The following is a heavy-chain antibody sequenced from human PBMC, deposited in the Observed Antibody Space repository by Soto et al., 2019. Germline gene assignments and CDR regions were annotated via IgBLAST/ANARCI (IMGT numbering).Heavy chain of an antibody. J-gene: IGHJ4*02. V-gene: IGHV3-7*05. Sequence: GGSLRLSCAASGFTFSDYWMTWVRQAPGKGLEWVANIKKDGGEKYYVDSVKGRFTISRDNAQNSVSLQMSSLRAEDTAVYYCARTGTSHYLGQGTLVTVS. CDR2: IKKDGGEK. CDR3: ARTGTSHY. CDR1: GFTFSDYW. D-gene: IGHD1-1*01.